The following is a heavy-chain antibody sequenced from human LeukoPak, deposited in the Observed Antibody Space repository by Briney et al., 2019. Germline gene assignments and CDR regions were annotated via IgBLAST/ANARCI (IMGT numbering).Heavy chain of an antibody. D-gene: IGHD6-19*01. Sequence: GGSLRLSCAASGFTFSSYAMSWVRQAPGKGLEWDSAISGSGGSTYYADSVKGRFTISRDNSKNTLYLQMNSLRAEDTAVYYCAKGVSSGWLSFDYWGQGTLVTVSS. CDR2: ISGSGGST. J-gene: IGHJ4*02. V-gene: IGHV3-23*01. CDR3: AKGVSSGWLSFDY. CDR1: GFTFSSYA.